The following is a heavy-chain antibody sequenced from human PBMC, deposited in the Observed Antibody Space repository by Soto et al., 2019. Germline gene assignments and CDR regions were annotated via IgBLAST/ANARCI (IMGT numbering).Heavy chain of an antibody. Sequence: GASVKVSCKASGGTFSSYAISWVRQAPGQGLEWMGGIIPIFGTANYAQKFQGRVTITADESTSTAYMELSSLRSEDTAVYYCVREGDYYDSSGYFDYWGQGTLVTVSS. CDR2: IIPIFGTA. CDR3: VREGDYYDSSGYFDY. J-gene: IGHJ4*02. D-gene: IGHD3-22*01. CDR1: GGTFSSYA. V-gene: IGHV1-69*13.